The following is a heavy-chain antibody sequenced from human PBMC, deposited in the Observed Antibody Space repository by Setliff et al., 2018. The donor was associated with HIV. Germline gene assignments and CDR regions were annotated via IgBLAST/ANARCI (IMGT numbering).Heavy chain of an antibody. J-gene: IGHJ3*02. CDR3: AREATYYYDSSGYGDAFDI. CDR1: GDFFSSDYY. V-gene: IGHV4-34*01. D-gene: IGHD3-22*01. CDR2: INHSGST. Sequence: PSETLSLTCTVSGDFFSSDYYWSWIRQPPGKGLEWIGEINHSGSTNYNPSLKSRVTISVDTSKNQFSLKLSSVTAADTAVYYCAREATYYYDSSGYGDAFDIWGQGTMVT.